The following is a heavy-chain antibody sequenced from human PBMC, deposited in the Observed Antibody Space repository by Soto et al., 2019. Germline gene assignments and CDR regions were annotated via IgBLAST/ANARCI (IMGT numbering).Heavy chain of an antibody. CDR1: GYTFTGYY. J-gene: IGHJ4*02. Sequence: EASVKVSCKASGYTFTGYYMHWVRQAPGQGLEWMGWIIPNSGGTNYAQKFQGRVTMTRDTSISTAYMELSRLRSDDTAVYYCAREYYYGSGSPFRYFDYWGQGTLVTVSS. CDR3: AREYYYGSGSPFRYFDY. CDR2: IIPNSGGT. V-gene: IGHV1-2*02. D-gene: IGHD3-10*01.